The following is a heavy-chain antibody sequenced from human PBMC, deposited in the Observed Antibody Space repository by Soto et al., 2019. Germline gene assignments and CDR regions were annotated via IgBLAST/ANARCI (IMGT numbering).Heavy chain of an antibody. D-gene: IGHD6-13*01. CDR2: ISGSGGST. CDR3: AKTPTRYSSSWYGYYFDY. Sequence: QAGGSLRLSCAASGFTFSSYAMSWVRQAPGKGLEWVSAISGSGGSTYYADSVKGRFTISRDNSKNTLYLQMNSLRAEDTAVYYCAKTPTRYSSSWYGYYFDYWGQGTLVTVSS. V-gene: IGHV3-23*01. CDR1: GFTFSSYA. J-gene: IGHJ4*02.